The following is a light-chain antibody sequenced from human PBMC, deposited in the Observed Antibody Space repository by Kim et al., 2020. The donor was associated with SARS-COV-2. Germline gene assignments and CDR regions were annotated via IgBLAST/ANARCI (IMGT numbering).Light chain of an antibody. J-gene: IGKJ2*01. V-gene: IGKV1-12*01. CDR3: QQGFFYPYT. CDR2: AAS. Sequence: SAYIGDTVIISCRASESIGTWLAGYQNKPGQATRLLVQAASTLQSGVPGRFSGSGFGTDFTLTISSLQPEDVASYFCQQGFFYPYTFGQGTKLEI. CDR1: ESIGTW.